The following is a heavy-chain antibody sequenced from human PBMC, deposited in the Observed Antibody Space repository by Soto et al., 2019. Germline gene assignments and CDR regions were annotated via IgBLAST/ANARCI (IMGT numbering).Heavy chain of an antibody. CDR1: GYNVSSNSAA. J-gene: IGHJ6*03. CDR3: ARGSWDDVSGHYYMDV. V-gene: IGHV6-1*01. CDR2: TYYRSKWYS. Sequence: SQTLSLTCDISGYNVSSNSAAWNWIRQTPSRGLEWLGRTYYRSKWYSNYAISVKSRVTVNPDTFKNQFSLQLNSVTPEDTAVYYCARGSWDDVSGHYYMDVWGKGTTVTVSS. D-gene: IGHD1-1*01.